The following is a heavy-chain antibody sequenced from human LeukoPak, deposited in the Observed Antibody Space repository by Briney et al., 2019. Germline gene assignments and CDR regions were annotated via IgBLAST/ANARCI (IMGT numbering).Heavy chain of an antibody. CDR2: ISGSGGGT. CDR1: GFTFSSYA. D-gene: IGHD3-10*01. V-gene: IGHV3-23*01. CDR3: ASTYGSGSYFQPNWFDP. Sequence: PGGSLRLSCAASGFTFSSYAMSWVRQAPGKGPEWVSAISGSGGGTYYADSVKGRFTISRDNSKNTLYLQMNSLRAEDTAVYYCASTYGSGSYFQPNWFDPWGQGTLVTVSS. J-gene: IGHJ5*02.